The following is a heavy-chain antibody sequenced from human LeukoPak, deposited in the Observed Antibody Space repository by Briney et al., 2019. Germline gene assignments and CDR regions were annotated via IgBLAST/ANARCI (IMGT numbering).Heavy chain of an antibody. J-gene: IGHJ4*02. CDR1: GFTFSSYS. V-gene: IGHV3-30*02. Sequence: PGGSLRLSCAASGFTFSSYSIHWVRQAPGKGLEWVAFIRLDGSNKYYADSVRGRFTISRDNSKNTLYLQMNSLRAEDTALYYCAKPHFDYWGQGTLVTVSS. CDR3: AKPHFDY. CDR2: IRLDGSNK.